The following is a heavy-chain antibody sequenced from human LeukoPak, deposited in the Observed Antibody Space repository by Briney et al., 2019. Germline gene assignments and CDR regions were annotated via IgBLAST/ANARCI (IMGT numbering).Heavy chain of an antibody. CDR2: IYHSGST. D-gene: IGHD4-17*01. CDR3: ARASHDYGDYSHFDY. J-gene: IGHJ4*02. Sequence: SETLSLTCAVSGGSISSRNWWSWVRQPPGQGLEWIGEIYHSGSTNYNPSLKTRVTISVDKSKNQFSLKLSSVTAADTAVYYCARASHDYGDYSHFDYWGQGTLVTVSS. CDR1: GGSISSRNW. V-gene: IGHV4-4*02.